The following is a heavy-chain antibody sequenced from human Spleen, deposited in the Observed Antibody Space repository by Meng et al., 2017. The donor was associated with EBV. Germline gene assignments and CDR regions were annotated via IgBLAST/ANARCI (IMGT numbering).Heavy chain of an antibody. J-gene: IGHJ4*02. CDR3: AREAGPFFGVIVYDS. CDR2: INQSGST. V-gene: IGHV4-34*01. Sequence: QVQLQQWGAGLLKTSETLSLTCGVSGGSLSGYYWTWIRQSSGKGLEWIGEINQSGSTNYNPSLKSRVTVSVDTSKNQFSLRVTSVTAADSALYYCAREAGPFFGVIVYDSWGQGTLVTVSS. D-gene: IGHD3-3*01. CDR1: GGSLSGYY.